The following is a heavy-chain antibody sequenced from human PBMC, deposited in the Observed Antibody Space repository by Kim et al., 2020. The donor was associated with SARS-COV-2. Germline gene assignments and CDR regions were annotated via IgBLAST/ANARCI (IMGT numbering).Heavy chain of an antibody. Sequence: GGSLRLSCAASGFSFSSYSMTWVRQAPGKGLEWVSSISSSRSYINYADSVKGRFTISRDNAKNSLYLQMNSLRAEDTAVYYCARDRGDYFDYWGQGTLVTVSS. CDR3: ARDRGDYFDY. D-gene: IGHD3-16*01. CDR2: ISSSRSYI. J-gene: IGHJ4*02. V-gene: IGHV3-21*01. CDR1: GFSFSSYS.